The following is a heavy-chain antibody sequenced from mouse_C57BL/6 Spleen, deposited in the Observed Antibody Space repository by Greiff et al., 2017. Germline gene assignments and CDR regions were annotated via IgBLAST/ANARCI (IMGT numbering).Heavy chain of an antibody. CDR2: INPNNGGT. Sequence: EVQLQQSGPELVKPGASVKMSCKASGYTFTDYNMHWVKQSHGKSLEWIGYINPNNGGTSYNQKFKGKATLTVNKSSSTAYMELRSLTSEDSAVYYCAGDYDGGSPWFAYWGQGTLVTVSA. CDR1: GYTFTDYN. J-gene: IGHJ3*01. CDR3: AGDYDGGSPWFAY. V-gene: IGHV1-22*01. D-gene: IGHD2-4*01.